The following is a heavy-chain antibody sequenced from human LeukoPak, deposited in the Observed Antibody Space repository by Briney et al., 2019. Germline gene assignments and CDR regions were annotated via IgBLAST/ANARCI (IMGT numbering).Heavy chain of an antibody. CDR3: ARDFSSSWYYYYYYMDV. CDR2: ISAYNGNT. Sequence: ASVKVSCKASGYTFTSYGISWVRQAPGQGLEWMGWISAYNGNTNYAQKLQGRVTMTTDTSTSTAYMELRSLRSDDTAVYYCARDFSSSWYYYYYYMDVWGKGTTVTVSS. V-gene: IGHV1-18*01. D-gene: IGHD6-13*01. J-gene: IGHJ6*03. CDR1: GYTFTSYG.